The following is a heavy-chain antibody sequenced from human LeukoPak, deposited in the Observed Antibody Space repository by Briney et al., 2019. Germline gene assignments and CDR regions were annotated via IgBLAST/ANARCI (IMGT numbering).Heavy chain of an antibody. CDR3: TRDRTTVTLFDY. J-gene: IGHJ4*02. V-gene: IGHV3-74*01. CDR1: RFTFTSHW. CDR2: INFDGSTT. D-gene: IGHD4-17*01. Sequence: PGGSLRLSCAASRFTFTSHWMHWVRLVPGKGLVWLARINFDGSTTGYADSVKGRFTISRDNAKNTLYLQMNSLRAEDTAVYYCTRDRTTVTLFDYWGQGTLVTVSS.